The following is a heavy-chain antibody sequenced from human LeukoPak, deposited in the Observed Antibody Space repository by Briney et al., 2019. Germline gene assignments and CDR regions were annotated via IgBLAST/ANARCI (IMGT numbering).Heavy chain of an antibody. V-gene: IGHV3-9*01. CDR2: ISWNSGSI. Sequence: PGGSLRLSCAASGFTFDDYAMHWVRQAPGKGLEWVSGISWNSGSIGYADSVKGRFTISRDNAKNSLYLQMNSLRAEDTAVYYCAKEGSSDAFDIWGQGTMVTVSS. CDR1: GFTFDDYA. J-gene: IGHJ3*02. D-gene: IGHD3-10*01. CDR3: AKEGSSDAFDI.